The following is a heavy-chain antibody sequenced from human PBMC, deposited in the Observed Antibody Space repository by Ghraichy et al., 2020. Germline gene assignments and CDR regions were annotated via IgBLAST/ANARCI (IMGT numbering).Heavy chain of an antibody. J-gene: IGHJ5*02. D-gene: IGHD4-11*01. CDR2: ISGSAGST. CDR3: ATTWSYSHGS. Sequence: GGSLRLSCAASGFTFSNYAMTWVRQAPGKGLEWVSVISGSAGSTYYADSVKGRFTISRDNSKNMLYLQMNSLRAADTALYYCATTWSYSHGSWGQGTLVTVSS. V-gene: IGHV3-23*01. CDR1: GFTFSNYA.